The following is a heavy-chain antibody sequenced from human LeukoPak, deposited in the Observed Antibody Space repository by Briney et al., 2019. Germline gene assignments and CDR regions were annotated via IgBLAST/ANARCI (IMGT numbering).Heavy chain of an antibody. J-gene: IGHJ4*02. D-gene: IGHD6-19*01. CDR2: ISGSGGST. Sequence: GGSLRLSCAASGFNFSSYAMSWVRQAPGKGLEWVSAISGSGGSTYYADSVKGRFTISRDNSKNTLYLQMNSLRAEDTAVYYCAKDHGVLAVASLDYWGQGTLVTVSS. CDR3: AKDHGVLAVASLDY. CDR1: GFNFSSYA. V-gene: IGHV3-23*01.